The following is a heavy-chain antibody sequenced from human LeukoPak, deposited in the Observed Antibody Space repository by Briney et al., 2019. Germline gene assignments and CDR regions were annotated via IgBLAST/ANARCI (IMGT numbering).Heavy chain of an antibody. CDR1: GGSISSGGYY. V-gene: IGHV4-31*03. CDR3: ARVVAADWFDP. J-gene: IGHJ5*02. Sequence: PSQTLSLTCTVSGGSISSGGYYWSWIRQHPGKGLEWIGYIYYSGSTYYNPSLKSRVTIPVDTSKNQFSLKLSSVTAADTAVYYCARVVAADWFDPWGQGTLVTVSS. D-gene: IGHD2-2*01. CDR2: IYYSGST.